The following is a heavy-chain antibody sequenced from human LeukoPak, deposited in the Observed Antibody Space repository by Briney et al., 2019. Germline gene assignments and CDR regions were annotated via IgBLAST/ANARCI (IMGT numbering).Heavy chain of an antibody. CDR3: ARHGGYSGYDPLDY. CDR1: GYSISSGYY. V-gene: IGHV4-38-2*02. J-gene: IGHJ4*02. Sequence: SETLSLTCTVSGYSISSGYYWGWIRQPPGKGLEWIGSIYHSGSTYYNPSLKSRVTISVDTSKNQFSLKLSSVTAADTAVYYCARHGGYSGYDPLDYWGQGTLVTVSS. D-gene: IGHD5-12*01. CDR2: IYHSGST.